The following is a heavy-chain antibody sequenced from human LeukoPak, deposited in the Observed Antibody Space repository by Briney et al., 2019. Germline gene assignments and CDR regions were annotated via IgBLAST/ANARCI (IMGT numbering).Heavy chain of an antibody. V-gene: IGHV1-69*04. Sequence: ASVKVSCKASGGTFSSYAISWVRQAPGQGLEWMGRIIPILGIANYAQKFQGRVTITADKSTGTAYMELSSLRSEDTAVYYCARISPPVAGSEYYFDYWGQGTLVTVSS. CDR2: IIPILGIA. D-gene: IGHD6-19*01. J-gene: IGHJ4*02. CDR1: GGTFSSYA. CDR3: ARISPPVAGSEYYFDY.